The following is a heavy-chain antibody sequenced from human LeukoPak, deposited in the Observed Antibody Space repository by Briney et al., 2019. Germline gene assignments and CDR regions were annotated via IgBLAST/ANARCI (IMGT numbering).Heavy chain of an antibody. V-gene: IGHV4-39*02. CDR1: GGSTSGGNYY. D-gene: IGHD3-3*01. CDR2: ISSSGNT. CDR3: ARLGAGPTYYDFWSGYSSFYFDY. J-gene: IGHJ4*02. Sequence: SETLSLTCTVSGGSTSGGNYYWGWIRRPPGKGLEWIGGISSSGNTYYNPSLKSRITISIDTSKNHFSLELSSVTAADTAVYYCARLGAGPTYYDFWSGYSSFYFDYWGQGTLVTVSS.